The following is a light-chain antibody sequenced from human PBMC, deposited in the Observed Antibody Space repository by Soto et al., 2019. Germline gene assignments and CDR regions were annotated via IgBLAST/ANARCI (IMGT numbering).Light chain of an antibody. J-gene: IGKJ1*01. CDR1: QSVSSGH. CDR2: GVS. CDR3: QQYGSSPWT. V-gene: IGKV3-20*01. Sequence: EIVLTQSPGTLSLAPGERATLFCSASQSVSSGHLAGYQQKPGQAPRLLIYGVSSSATGIPDRFSGSGSGTDFALTIRRLEPEDFAVYYCQQYGSSPWTFGQGTKVDIK.